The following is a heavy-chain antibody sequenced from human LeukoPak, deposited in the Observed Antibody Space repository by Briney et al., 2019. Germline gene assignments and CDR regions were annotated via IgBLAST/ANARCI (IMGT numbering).Heavy chain of an antibody. CDR2: IIPIFGTA. CDR1: GGTFSSYA. Sequence: ASVKVSCKASGGTFSSYAISWVRQAPGQGLEWMGGIIPIFGTANYAQKFQGRVTITADESTSTAYMELSSLRSEDTAVYYCARDGPNWGREDYWGQGTLVTVSS. J-gene: IGHJ4*02. CDR3: ARDGPNWGREDY. D-gene: IGHD7-27*01. V-gene: IGHV1-69*13.